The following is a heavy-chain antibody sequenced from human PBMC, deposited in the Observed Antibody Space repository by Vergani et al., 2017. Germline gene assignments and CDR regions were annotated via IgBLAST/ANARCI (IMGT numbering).Heavy chain of an antibody. CDR3: ARAPAPNYDFWSGHEVGYFDL. CDR1: GGSISSYY. D-gene: IGHD3-3*01. V-gene: IGHV4-59*01. J-gene: IGHJ2*01. Sequence: QVQLQESGPGLVKPSQTLSLTCTVSGGSISSYYWSWIRQPPGKGLEWIGYIYYSGSTNYNPSLKSRVTISVDTSKNQFSLKLSSVTAADTAVYYCARAPAPNYDFWSGHEVGYFDLWGRGTLVTVSS. CDR2: IYYSGST.